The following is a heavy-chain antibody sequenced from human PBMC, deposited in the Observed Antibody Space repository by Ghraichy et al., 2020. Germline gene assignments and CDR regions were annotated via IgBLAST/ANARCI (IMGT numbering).Heavy chain of an antibody. Sequence: LSLTCAASGFTFSSYSMNWVRQAPGKGLEWVSSISSSSSYIYYADSVKGRFTISRDNAKNSLYLQMNSLRAEDTAVYYCARDHYDILYYYYGMDVWGQGTTVTVSS. J-gene: IGHJ6*02. V-gene: IGHV3-21*01. CDR2: ISSSSSYI. D-gene: IGHD3-9*01. CDR3: ARDHYDILYYYYGMDV. CDR1: GFTFSSYS.